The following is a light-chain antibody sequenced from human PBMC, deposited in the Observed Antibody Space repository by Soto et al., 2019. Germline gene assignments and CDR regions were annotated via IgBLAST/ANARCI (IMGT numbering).Light chain of an antibody. CDR1: SSNIGSNY. Sequence: QPVLTQPPSASGTPGQRVTISCSGSSSNIGSNYVYWYQQLPGTAPKLLIYRNNQRPSGVPDRFSGSKSGTSASLAISGLRSEDEADHYCAAWDDSLRVFGGGTKLTVL. V-gene: IGLV1-47*01. J-gene: IGLJ2*01. CDR2: RNN. CDR3: AAWDDSLRV.